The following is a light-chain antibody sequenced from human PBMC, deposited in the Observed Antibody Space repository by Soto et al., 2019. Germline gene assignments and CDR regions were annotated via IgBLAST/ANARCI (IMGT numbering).Light chain of an antibody. V-gene: IGLV2-23*01. J-gene: IGLJ3*02. CDR3: CSYAGSNPWV. CDR2: ENS. CDR1: SSDVGSYNL. Sequence: QSVLTQPASVSGSPGQSITISCSGSSSDVGSYNLVSWYRQLPGKAPKLMIFENSKRPSGVSNRFSGSKSGNTASLTIFGLQAEDEADYFCCSYAGSNPWVFGGGTQLTVL.